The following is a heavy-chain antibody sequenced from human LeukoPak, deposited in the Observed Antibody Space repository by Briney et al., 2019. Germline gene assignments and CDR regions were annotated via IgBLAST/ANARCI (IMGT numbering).Heavy chain of an antibody. V-gene: IGHV3-7*03. CDR3: ARSSYSSSSSV. CDR1: GFTFSGFW. CDR2: IDSDGSEG. J-gene: IGHJ3*01. D-gene: IGHD6-6*01. Sequence: GGSLRLSCAVSGFTFSGFWVSWSRQAPGKGLEWVASIDSDGSEGYYADVVKGRFTISRDNAKNSLYLQINSLRAEDTAVYYCARSSYSSSSSVWGQGTMVTVSS.